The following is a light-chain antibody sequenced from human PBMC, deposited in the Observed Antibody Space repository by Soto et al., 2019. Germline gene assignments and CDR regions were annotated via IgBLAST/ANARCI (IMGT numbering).Light chain of an antibody. CDR3: CSYAGSSTWV. J-gene: IGLJ3*02. CDR1: SSDIGNYKH. Sequence: QSALTQPASVSGSPGQSITISCTGTSSDIGNYKHVSWYQQVPGKAPKLLISEVTKRPSGVSNRFSGSQSGSTASLTISGLQAEDEADYYCCSYAGSSTWVFGGGTKVTVL. CDR2: EVT. V-gene: IGLV2-23*02.